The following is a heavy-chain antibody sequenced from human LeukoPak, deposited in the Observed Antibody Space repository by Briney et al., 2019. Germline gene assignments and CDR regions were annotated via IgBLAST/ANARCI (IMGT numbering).Heavy chain of an antibody. CDR3: AKGPEYYDILTGYKDY. J-gene: IGHJ4*02. CDR1: GFTFSSYA. Sequence: PGGSLRLSCAASGFTFSSYAMSWVRQAPGKGLEWVSAISASGGSTYYADSMKGRFTISRDNSKNTLYLQMNSLRAEDTAVYYCAKGPEYYDILTGYKDYWGQGTLVTVSS. V-gene: IGHV3-23*01. CDR2: ISASGGST. D-gene: IGHD3-9*01.